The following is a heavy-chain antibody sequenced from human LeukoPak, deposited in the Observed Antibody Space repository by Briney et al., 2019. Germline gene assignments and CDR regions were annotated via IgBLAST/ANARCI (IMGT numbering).Heavy chain of an antibody. CDR3: ARALPGIAAAGTFDY. D-gene: IGHD6-13*01. J-gene: IGHJ4*02. CDR1: GFTFNSYG. CDR2: IWYDGSNK. V-gene: IGHV3-33*01. Sequence: GRSLRLSCAASGFTFNSYGMHWVRQAPGKGLEWVAVIWYDGSNKYYADSVKGRFTISRDNSKNTLYLQMNSLRAEDTAVYYCARALPGIAAAGTFDYWGQGTLVTVSS.